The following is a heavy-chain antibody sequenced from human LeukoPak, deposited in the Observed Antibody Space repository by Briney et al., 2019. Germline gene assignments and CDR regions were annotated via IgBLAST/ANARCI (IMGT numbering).Heavy chain of an antibody. V-gene: IGHV3-7*01. J-gene: IGHJ6*02. Sequence: PGGSLRLSCAASGFTFSTYWMSWVRQAPGKGLEWVANIKPDGGERNYVDSVKGRFTISRDNAKNSLYLQMNSLRAEDTAVYYCARDHYYGMDVWGQGTTVTVSS. CDR1: GFTFSTYW. CDR2: IKPDGGER. CDR3: ARDHYYGMDV.